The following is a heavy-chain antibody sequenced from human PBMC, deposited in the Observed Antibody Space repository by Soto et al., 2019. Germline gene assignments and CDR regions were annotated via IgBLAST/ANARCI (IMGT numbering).Heavy chain of an antibody. CDR2: IDPSDSYT. CDR1: GYSFTTYC. J-gene: IGHJ6*02. Sequence: PGASLKISCKGSGYSFTTYCITWARQMPGQGLEWTGRIDPSDSYTHDNPAFQGHATISADRSISTAYLQCSTLKASDTAMYYCARMSCSRTTPYYGMDVWGQGTAGTVSS. D-gene: IGHD2-2*01. V-gene: IGHV5-10-1*01. CDR3: ARMSCSRTTPYYGMDV.